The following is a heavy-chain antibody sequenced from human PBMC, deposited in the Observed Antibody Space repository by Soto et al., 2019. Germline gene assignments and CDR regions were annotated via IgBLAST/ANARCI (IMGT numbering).Heavy chain of an antibody. J-gene: IGHJ4*02. Sequence: SETLSLTCPVSGGSISSSNWWSWVRQPPGKGLEWIGEIYHSGRTNYSPSLKNRVTISVDKSKNQFSLKLSAVTAADTAVYYCARRIHYFDYWGQGTLVTVSS. CDR3: ARRIHYFDY. CDR1: GGSISSSNW. CDR2: IYHSGRT. V-gene: IGHV4-4*02.